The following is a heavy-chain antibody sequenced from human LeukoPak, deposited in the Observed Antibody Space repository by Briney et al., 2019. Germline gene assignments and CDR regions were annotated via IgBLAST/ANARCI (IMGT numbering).Heavy chain of an antibody. Sequence: SVKVSCKASGGTFSSYAISWARQAPGQGLEWMGGIIPIFGTANYAQKFQGRVTITADESTSTAYMELSSLRSEDTAVYYCASAPDCGGDCPPDYWGQGTLVTVSS. CDR3: ASAPDCGGDCPPDY. CDR1: GGTFSSYA. V-gene: IGHV1-69*13. J-gene: IGHJ4*02. CDR2: IIPIFGTA. D-gene: IGHD2-21*02.